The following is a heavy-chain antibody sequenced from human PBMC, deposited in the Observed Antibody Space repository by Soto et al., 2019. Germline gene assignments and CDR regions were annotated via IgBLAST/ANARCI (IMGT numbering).Heavy chain of an antibody. CDR3: ASTPRGWYRFYGGSDY. J-gene: IGHJ4*02. V-gene: IGHV4-34*01. D-gene: IGHD6-19*01. CDR2: INHSGST. CDR1: GGSFSGYY. Sequence: SETLSLTCAVYGGSFSGYYWSWIRQPPGKGLEWIGEINHSGSTNYNPSLKSRVTISVDTSKNQFSLKLSSVTAADTAVYYCASTPRGWYRFYGGSDYWGQGTLVTVSS.